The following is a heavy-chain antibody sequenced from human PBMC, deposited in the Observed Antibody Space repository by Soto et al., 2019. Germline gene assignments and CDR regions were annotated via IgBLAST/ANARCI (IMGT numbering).Heavy chain of an antibody. J-gene: IGHJ5*02. CDR2: MNPNSGNT. CDR1: GYTFTSYD. CDR3: ARSTRSRIAARLKGFWFDP. D-gene: IGHD6-6*01. Sequence: GASVKVSCKASGYTFTSYDINWVRQATGQGLEWMGWMNPNSGNTGYAQKFQGRVTMTRNTSISTAYMELSSLRSEDTAVYYCARSTRSRIAARLKGFWFDPWGQGTLVTVSS. V-gene: IGHV1-8*01.